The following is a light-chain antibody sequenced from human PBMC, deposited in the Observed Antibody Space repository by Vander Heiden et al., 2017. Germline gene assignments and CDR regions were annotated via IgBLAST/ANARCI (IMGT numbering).Light chain of an antibody. CDR2: DNN. V-gene: IGLV1-51*01. Sequence: QSVLTQPPSVSAAPGQKVTISCSGSSSNIGSTYVSWYQQLPGTAPKLLIYDNNKRPSGIPDRFSGSKSGTSATLGITGVQTGDEADYYCGTWDTSLSVAVFGGGTKLTVL. J-gene: IGLJ2*01. CDR3: GTWDTSLSVAV. CDR1: SSNIGSTY.